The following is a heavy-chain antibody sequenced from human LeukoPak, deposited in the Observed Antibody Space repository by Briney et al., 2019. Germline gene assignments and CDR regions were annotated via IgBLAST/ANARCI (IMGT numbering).Heavy chain of an antibody. Sequence: KTSETLSLTCTVSGGSISSSSYYWGWIRQPPGKGLEWIGSIYYSGSTYYNPSLKSRVTISVDTSKNQFSLKLSSVTAADTAVYYCASSSKYYYDSSGYYYAGASLDPWGQGTLVTVSS. CDR2: IYYSGST. V-gene: IGHV4-39*07. D-gene: IGHD3-22*01. J-gene: IGHJ5*02. CDR3: ASSSKYYYDSSGYYYAGASLDP. CDR1: GGSISSSSYY.